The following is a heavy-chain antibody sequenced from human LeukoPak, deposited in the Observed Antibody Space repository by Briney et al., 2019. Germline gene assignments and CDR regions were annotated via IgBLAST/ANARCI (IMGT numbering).Heavy chain of an antibody. CDR1: EFIFSGYW. J-gene: IGHJ6*03. D-gene: IGHD4-17*01. Sequence: GGSLRLSCEASEFIFSGYWMTWVRQAPGKGLXXXXXXKEDGSEKYYVDSVKGRFIISRNNANKSLYLQMNSLRAEDTAVYYCARRSTVTAYDFYYMDVWGKGTTVIVSS. CDR2: XKEDGSEK. V-gene: IGHV3-7*01. CDR3: ARRSTVTAYDFYYMDV.